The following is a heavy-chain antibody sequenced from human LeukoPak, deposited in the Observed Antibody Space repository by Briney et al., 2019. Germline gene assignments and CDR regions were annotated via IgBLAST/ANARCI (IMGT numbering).Heavy chain of an antibody. Sequence: SGGSLRLSCAASGFTFSSYAMNWVRQTPRKGLEWVSYISTSGLTIYYADSVKGRFTISRDNAKNSLYLQMNSLRAEDTAIYYCARAGCSGGSCYKTTFDIWGQGTMVTVSS. CDR3: ARAGCSGGSCYKTTFDI. CDR1: GFTFSSYA. J-gene: IGHJ3*02. D-gene: IGHD2-15*01. CDR2: ISTSGLTI. V-gene: IGHV3-48*03.